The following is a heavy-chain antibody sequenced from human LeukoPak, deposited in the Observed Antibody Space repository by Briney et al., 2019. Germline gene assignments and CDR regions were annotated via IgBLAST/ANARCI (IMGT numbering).Heavy chain of an antibody. CDR2: INHSGST. CDR1: GGSFSGYY. J-gene: IGHJ5*02. D-gene: IGHD2-15*01. Sequence: PSETLSLTCAVYGGSFSGYYWSWLRQPPGKGLEWIGEINHSGSTNYNPSLKSRVTISVDTSKNQFSLKLRSVTAAHTSIYPCARPRSRISWFDPWGQGPVVTVSS. CDR3: ARPRSRISWFDP. V-gene: IGHV4-34*01.